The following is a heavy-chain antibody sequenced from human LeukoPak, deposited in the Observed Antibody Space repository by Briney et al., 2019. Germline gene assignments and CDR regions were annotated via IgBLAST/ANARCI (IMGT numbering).Heavy chain of an antibody. V-gene: IGHV1-69*13. Sequence: SVKVSCKASGGTFSSYAISWVRQAPGQGLEWMGGIIPILGTANYAQKFQGRVTITADESTSTAYMELSSLRSEDTAVYYCALPRPQSWFGDAFDIWGQGAMVTVSS. CDR2: IIPILGTA. J-gene: IGHJ3*02. CDR1: GGTFSSYA. CDR3: ALPRPQSWFGDAFDI. D-gene: IGHD3-10*01.